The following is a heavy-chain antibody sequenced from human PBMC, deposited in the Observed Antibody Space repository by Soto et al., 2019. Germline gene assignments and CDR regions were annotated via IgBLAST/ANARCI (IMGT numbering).Heavy chain of an antibody. Sequence: ASVKVSCKASGYTFTGYYMHWVRQAPGQGLEWMGWINPNGGGTNYAQKFQGWVTMTRDTSISTAYMDLSRLGSYDTAVYYCAREGVRTGYNWNHDAFDIWGQGTMVTVSS. CDR1: GYTFTGYY. V-gene: IGHV1-2*04. D-gene: IGHD1-1*01. CDR3: AREGVRTGYNWNHDAFDI. J-gene: IGHJ3*02. CDR2: INPNGGGT.